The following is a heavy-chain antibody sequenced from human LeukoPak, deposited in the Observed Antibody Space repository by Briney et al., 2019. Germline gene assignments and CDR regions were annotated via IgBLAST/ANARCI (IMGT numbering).Heavy chain of an antibody. D-gene: IGHD5-12*01. CDR1: GYTFTSYD. CDR3: ARVVALTKKGPRDYYYMDV. CDR2: MNPNSGNT. Sequence: GASVKVSCKASGYTFTSYDINWVRQATGQGLEWMGWMNPNSGNTGYAQKLQGRVTMTRNTSISTAYMELSSLRSEDTAVYYCARVVALTKKGPRDYYYMDVWGKGTTVTISS. J-gene: IGHJ6*03. V-gene: IGHV1-8*01.